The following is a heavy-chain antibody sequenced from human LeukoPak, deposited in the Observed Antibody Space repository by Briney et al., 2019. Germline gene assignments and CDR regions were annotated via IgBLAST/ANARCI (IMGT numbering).Heavy chain of an antibody. CDR3: VRGYSFGPYGMDV. V-gene: IGHV3-64D*09. D-gene: IGHD2-15*01. CDR2: FSESDGST. Sequence: GGSLRLSCSSSGFPFSSYAMHWVGPAPGQGVEDDSPFSESDGSTYYADSVMGRFTIPRDNSKNTLYLQMGSLRVEDSAVYVCVRGYSFGPYGMDVWGQGTTVTVSS. J-gene: IGHJ6*02. CDR1: GFPFSSYA.